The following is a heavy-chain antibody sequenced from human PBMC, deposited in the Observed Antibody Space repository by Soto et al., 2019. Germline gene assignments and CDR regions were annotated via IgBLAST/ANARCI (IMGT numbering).Heavy chain of an antibody. D-gene: IGHD1-26*01. CDR2: IGPESGAT. Sequence: ASVKVSCKASGYTFTGHYIHWVRQAPEQGPEWMGEIGPESGATRYAEKFQGRVTMTLDTSITTVYMELENLSPDDTAVYYCGRGRSGQIVVFYWGQGTPVTVSS. CDR1: GYTFTGHY. J-gene: IGHJ4*02. V-gene: IGHV1-2*02. CDR3: GRGRSGQIVVFY.